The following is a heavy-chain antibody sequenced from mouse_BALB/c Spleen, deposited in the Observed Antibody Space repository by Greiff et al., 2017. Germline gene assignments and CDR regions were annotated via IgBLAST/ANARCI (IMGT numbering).Heavy chain of an antibody. D-gene: IGHD2-14*01. CDR1: GFNIKDYY. J-gene: IGHJ4*01. Sequence: EVKLQQSGAELVRPGALVKLSCKASGFNIKDYYMHWVKQRPEQGLEWIGWIDPENGNTIYDPKFQGKASITADTSSNTAYLQLSSLTSEDTAVYYCGPYDGDYYAMDYWGQGTSVTVSS. V-gene: IGHV14-1*02. CDR2: IDPENGNT. CDR3: GPYDGDYYAMDY.